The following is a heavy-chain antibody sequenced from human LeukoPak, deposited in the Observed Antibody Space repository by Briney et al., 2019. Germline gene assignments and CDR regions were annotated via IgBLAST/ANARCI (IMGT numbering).Heavy chain of an antibody. D-gene: IGHD3-22*01. CDR1: VYTFTSYY. V-gene: IGHV1-46*01. J-gene: IGHJ4*02. CDR2: LYTSCGDT. CDR3: AGSYYDSSGIDD. Sequence: ASEKVSCKASVYTFTSYYMHWVRLGPGQGLERMGVLYTSCGDTTYAQKFLGRLTLIRDTSSTTANMELRSPISAATTAFYCAGSYYDSSGIDDWGQGTLVTVSS.